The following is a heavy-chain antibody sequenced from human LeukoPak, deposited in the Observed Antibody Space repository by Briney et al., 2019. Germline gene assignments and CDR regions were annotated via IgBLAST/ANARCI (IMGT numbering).Heavy chain of an antibody. CDR3: ATGTHYDLLPF. CDR2: SDPGSGEI. V-gene: IGHV1-24*01. Sequence: ASVKVSCKVSGYSITELSTHWVRQAPGEGLEWMGGSDPGSGEIIYEQKFQDRVTMTEDTSTDTAYMELSSLRSEDTALHYCATGTHYDLLPFWGQGTLVTVSS. J-gene: IGHJ4*02. CDR1: GYSITELS. D-gene: IGHD3-9*01.